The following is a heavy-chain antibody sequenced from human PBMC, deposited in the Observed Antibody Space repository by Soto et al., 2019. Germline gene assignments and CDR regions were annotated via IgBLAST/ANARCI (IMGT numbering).Heavy chain of an antibody. D-gene: IGHD2-2*01. CDR1: GYTFTSYA. J-gene: IGHJ5*02. Sequence: QVQLVQSGAEVKKPGASVKVSCKASGYTFTSYAMHWERQAPGQRLEWMGWINAGNGNRKYSQKFQGRVTITRDTSASTAYIELSSLRSEDTAVYYCARSVFDVVVPAAMSWFDPWGQGTLVSVSS. CDR3: ARSVFDVVVPAAMSWFDP. CDR2: INAGNGNR. V-gene: IGHV1-3*01.